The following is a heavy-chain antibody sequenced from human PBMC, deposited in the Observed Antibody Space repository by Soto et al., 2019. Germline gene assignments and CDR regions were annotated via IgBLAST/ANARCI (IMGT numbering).Heavy chain of an antibody. Sequence: QVQLVQSGAEVKMPGASVKVSCKASGYTFTTSGIAWVRQAPGQAPEWVGWISPNNDNTHFAQKFQGRVSMTTDTSTGSVYMELRSLRSDDTAVYYCARDDCFGSTCYIGDHWGQGTLVTVSS. CDR1: GYTFTTSG. D-gene: IGHD2-15*01. V-gene: IGHV1-18*01. CDR2: ISPNNDNT. CDR3: ARDDCFGSTCYIGDH. J-gene: IGHJ4*02.